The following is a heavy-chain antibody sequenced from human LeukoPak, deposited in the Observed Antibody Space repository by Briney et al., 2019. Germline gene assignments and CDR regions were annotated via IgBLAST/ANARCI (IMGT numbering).Heavy chain of an antibody. D-gene: IGHD6-6*01. CDR3: ARAARVRSNDAFDL. Sequence: GGSLRLSCGASGFTFTTHWIHWVRQAPGKGLEWVANIKEDGSERSYVDSVRGRFTISRDNAKNSLYLQMNSLGVEDTAVYYCARAARVRSNDAFDLWGQGTLVTVSS. J-gene: IGHJ3*01. V-gene: IGHV3-7*01. CDR2: IKEDGSER. CDR1: GFTFTTHW.